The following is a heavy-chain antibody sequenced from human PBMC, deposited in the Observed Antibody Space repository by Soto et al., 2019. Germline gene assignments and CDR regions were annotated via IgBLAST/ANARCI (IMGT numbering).Heavy chain of an antibody. V-gene: IGHV5-51*01. CDR2: IYPGDSDT. CDR3: ARHGDDSSGYYHWYFDL. CDR1: GYSFTSYW. D-gene: IGHD3-22*01. Sequence: GESLKISCKGSGYSFTSYWIGWVRQMPGKGLEWMGIIYPGDSDTRYSPSFQGQVTISADKSISTAYLQWSSLKASDTAMYYCARHGDDSSGYYHWYFDLWGRGTLVTVSS. J-gene: IGHJ2*01.